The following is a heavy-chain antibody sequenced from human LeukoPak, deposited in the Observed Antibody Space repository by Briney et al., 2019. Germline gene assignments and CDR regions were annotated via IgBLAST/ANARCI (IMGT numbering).Heavy chain of an antibody. CDR1: GFTFSGHV. V-gene: IGHV3-33*01. CDR3: ARAEGGPATAIY. J-gene: IGHJ4*02. CDR2: IWYDGSNK. Sequence: GGSLRLSCAASGFTFSGHVMHWVRQAPGKGLDWVAVIWYDGSNKYYGDAVKGRFTISRDNSKNTLYLQMNSLRAEDTAVYYCARAEGGPATAIYWGQGTLVTVSS. D-gene: IGHD2-21*02.